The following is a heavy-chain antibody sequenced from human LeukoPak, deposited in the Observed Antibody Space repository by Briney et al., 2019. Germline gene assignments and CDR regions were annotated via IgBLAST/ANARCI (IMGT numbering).Heavy chain of an antibody. CDR3: ARHPYYYYGMDV. Sequence: SETPSLTCTVSGGSISSSSYYWGWIRQPPGKGLEWIGSIYYSGSTYYNPSLKSRVTISVDTSKNQFSLKLSSVTAADTAVYYCARHPYYYYGMDVWGQGTTVTVSS. CDR1: GGSISSSSYY. CDR2: IYYSGST. V-gene: IGHV4-39*01. J-gene: IGHJ6*02.